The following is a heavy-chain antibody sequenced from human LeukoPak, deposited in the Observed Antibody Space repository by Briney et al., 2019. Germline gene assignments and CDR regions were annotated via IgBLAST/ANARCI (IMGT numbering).Heavy chain of an antibody. CDR3: ARGGSSGWLDY. J-gene: IGHJ4*02. D-gene: IGHD6-19*01. V-gene: IGHV4-34*01. Sequence: SETLSLTCGVSGVSFDDYYGSWVRQTPGKRLEWLGEINHSGYTNDNPSLKSRVTISIDTSKNHFSLKLSSVTAADTAVYYCARGGSSGWLDYWGQGTLVTVSS. CDR2: INHSGYT. CDR1: GVSFDDYY.